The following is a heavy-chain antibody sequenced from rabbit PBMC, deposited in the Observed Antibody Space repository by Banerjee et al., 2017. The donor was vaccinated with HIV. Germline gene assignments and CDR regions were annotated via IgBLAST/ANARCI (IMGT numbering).Heavy chain of an antibody. CDR2: IYAGSTGST. V-gene: IGHV1S40*01. CDR1: GFSFSSVYW. Sequence: QSLEESGGDLVKPGASLTLTCTASGFSFSSVYWIYWVRQAPGKGLEWIGTIYAGSTGSTYYASWAKGRFTISKTSSPTVTLQMTSLTAADTATYFCARDSAGREDFNLWGQGTLVTVS. J-gene: IGHJ4*01. CDR3: ARDSAGREDFNL. D-gene: IGHD4-1*01.